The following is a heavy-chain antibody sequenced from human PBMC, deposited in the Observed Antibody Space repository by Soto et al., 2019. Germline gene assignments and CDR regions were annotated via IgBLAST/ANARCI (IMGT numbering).Heavy chain of an antibody. CDR1: GGSLSSGGYC. Sequence: SQTLFLTCAVAGGSLSSGGYCCSWIRQPPGKGLEWIGYIYHSGSTYYNPTLKSRVSISVDTSKNQFSLKLSSVTAADTAVYYFARRPRLIIWVAELHDWARGTLVTGSS. CDR2: IYHSGST. CDR3: ARRPRLIIWVAELHD. V-gene: IGHV4-30-2*05. D-gene: IGHD3-10*01. J-gene: IGHJ4*02.